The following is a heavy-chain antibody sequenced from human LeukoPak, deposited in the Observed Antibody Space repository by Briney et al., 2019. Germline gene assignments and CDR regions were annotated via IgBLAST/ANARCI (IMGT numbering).Heavy chain of an antibody. CDR1: GFTFSRYW. CDR2: IKQDGSEK. J-gene: IGHJ3*02. V-gene: IGHV3-7*01. D-gene: IGHD6-25*01. Sequence: GGSLRLSCAASGFTFSRYWMSWVRQAPGKGLEWVANIKQDGSEKYYVDSVKGRFPISRDNAKKSLYLQMNSLRAEDTAVYYCARDALISAKTHDAFDIWGQGTMVTVSS. CDR3: ARDALISAKTHDAFDI.